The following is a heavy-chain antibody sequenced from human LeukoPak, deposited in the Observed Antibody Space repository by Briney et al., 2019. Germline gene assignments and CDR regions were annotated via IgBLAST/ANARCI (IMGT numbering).Heavy chain of an antibody. CDR2: INPSGGST. V-gene: IGHV1-46*01. CDR1: GYTFTSYY. Sequence: ASVTVSCKASGYTFTSYYMHWVRQAPGQGLEWMGIINPSGGSTSYAQKFQGRVTMTRDTSTSTVYMELSSLRSEDTAVYYCARCRLAYCGGDCYAVAFDIWGQGTMVTVSS. J-gene: IGHJ3*02. CDR3: ARCRLAYCGGDCYAVAFDI. D-gene: IGHD2-21*01.